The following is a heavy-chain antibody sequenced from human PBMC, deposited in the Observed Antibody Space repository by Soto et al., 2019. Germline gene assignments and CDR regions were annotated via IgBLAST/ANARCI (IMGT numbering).Heavy chain of an antibody. CDR3: ARLSRPGMVYYYYDLDV. J-gene: IGHJ6*02. D-gene: IGHD3-10*01. V-gene: IGHV3-23*01. Sequence: VQLLESGGGLVRPGVSLRLSCAASGFMFSNYAMTWVRQAPGKGLEWVSGISGSGGSTHYADSVKGRFTISRDNSMNTLYLQMNSLRAEDTAVYYCARLSRPGMVYYYYDLDVWGQGTTVTVSS. CDR2: ISGSGGST. CDR1: GFMFSNYA.